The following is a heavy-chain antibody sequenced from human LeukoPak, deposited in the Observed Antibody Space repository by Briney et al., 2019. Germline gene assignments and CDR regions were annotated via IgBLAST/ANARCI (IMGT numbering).Heavy chain of an antibody. J-gene: IGHJ4*02. V-gene: IGHV4-59*01. CDR2: IYYSGST. Sequence: ETLSLTCTVSGGSISSYYWSWIRQPPGKGLEWIGYIYYSGSTNYNPSLKSRVTISVDTSKNQFSLKLSSVTAAGTAVYYCARTRARSATIFGVVTRGPFDYWGQGTLVTVSS. CDR1: GGSISSYY. D-gene: IGHD3-3*01. CDR3: ARTRARSATIFGVVTRGPFDY.